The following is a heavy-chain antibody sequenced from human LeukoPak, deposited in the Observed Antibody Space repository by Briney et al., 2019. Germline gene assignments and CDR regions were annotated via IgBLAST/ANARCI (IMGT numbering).Heavy chain of an antibody. Sequence: SETLSLTCAVYGGSFSGYYWSWVRQPPGKGLEWIGEINHSGSTNYNPSLKSRVTISVDTSKNQFSLKLSSVTAADTAVYYCASSDYPPHFQHWGQGTLVTVSS. D-gene: IGHD4-17*01. J-gene: IGHJ1*01. CDR2: INHSGST. V-gene: IGHV4-34*01. CDR1: GGSFSGYY. CDR3: ASSDYPPHFQH.